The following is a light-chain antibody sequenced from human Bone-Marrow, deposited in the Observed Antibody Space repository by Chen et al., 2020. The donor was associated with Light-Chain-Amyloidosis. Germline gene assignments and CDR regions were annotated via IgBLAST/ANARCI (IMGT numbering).Light chain of an antibody. CDR1: QSVSSSS. V-gene: IGKV3-20*01. Sequence: EIVLTQSPGTLSLSPGERATLSCRASQSVSSSSLAWYQQKPGQAPRLLIYGASSRATGIPDRFSGSGSGTDFTLTISRLDPEDFAVYYRQQYGSSPVTFGQGTKLEIK. CDR2: GAS. CDR3: QQYGSSPVT. J-gene: IGKJ2*01.